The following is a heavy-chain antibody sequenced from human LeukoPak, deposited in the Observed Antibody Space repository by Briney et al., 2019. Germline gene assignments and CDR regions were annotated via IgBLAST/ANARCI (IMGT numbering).Heavy chain of an antibody. CDR3: ARDFGYCTSTTCPEDYFYFYMDV. CDR1: GFTSSTYT. D-gene: IGHD2-2*03. V-gene: IGHV3-21*01. CDR2: ITSSSRYI. Sequence: GGSLRLSCAASGFTSSTYTMNWVRQAPGKGLEWVSSITSSSRYIFYADSLKGRFTISRDNAKNSLYLQMNSLRAEDTAVYYCARDFGYCTSTTCPEDYFYFYMDVWGKGTTVTVSS. J-gene: IGHJ6*03.